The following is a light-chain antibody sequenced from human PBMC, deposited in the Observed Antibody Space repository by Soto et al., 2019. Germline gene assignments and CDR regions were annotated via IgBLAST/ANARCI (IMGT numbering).Light chain of an antibody. J-gene: IGKJ1*01. CDR3: KHYNSDPWT. V-gene: IGKV1-5*01. CDR1: QTIRRW. Sequence: DIEMTQSPSTLSASVGDRVTITCRSSQTIRRWLAWYQQRPGKAPKVLIYDASTLESGLPARFSGSGSETQFSLTISSLQPEDSATYYSKHYNSDPWTFGQGTKV. CDR2: DAS.